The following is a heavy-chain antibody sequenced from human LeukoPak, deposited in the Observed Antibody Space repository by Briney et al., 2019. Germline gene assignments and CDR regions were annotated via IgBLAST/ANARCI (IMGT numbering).Heavy chain of an antibody. CDR3: ATTARVPTD. D-gene: IGHD1-14*01. CDR2: IYHSGST. Sequence: SETLSLTCTVSGYSISSGYYWGWIRQPPGKGLEWIGSIYHSGSTYYNPSLKSRVTISVDTSKNQFSLKLTSVTAADTAVYYCATTARVPTDWGQGTLVTVSS. CDR1: GYSISSGYY. V-gene: IGHV4-38-2*02. J-gene: IGHJ4*02.